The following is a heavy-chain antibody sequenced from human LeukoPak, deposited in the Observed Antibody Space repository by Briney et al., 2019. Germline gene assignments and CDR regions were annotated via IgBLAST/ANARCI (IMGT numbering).Heavy chain of an antibody. Sequence: GASVKVSCKASGYTFTAYYMHLVRQAPGQGLEWMGWIDSKNGDTKYAQKFQSRLTITRDTSIGIAYMELRSLTSDDTAVYYCPGEAYCSGGSCSVQRVASWGQGTPVTVSS. CDR3: PGEAYCSGGSCSVQRVAS. CDR2: IDSKNGDT. CDR1: GYTFTAYY. D-gene: IGHD2-15*01. J-gene: IGHJ5*02. V-gene: IGHV1-2*02.